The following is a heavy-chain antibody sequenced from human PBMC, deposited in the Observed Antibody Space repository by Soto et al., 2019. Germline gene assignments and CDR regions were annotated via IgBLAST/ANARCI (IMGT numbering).Heavy chain of an antibody. CDR3: AADYGRNFGTH. D-gene: IGHD4-17*01. CDR2: LESDERRT. CDR1: GFHFSSNW. J-gene: IGHJ4*02. Sequence: EVRLVESGGGSVQPGGSLRLACAASGFHFSSNWMHWVRQVPGRGLEWVSHLESDERRTTYADSEKGRFTISRDNSQKTLYLQMNSLRVEDTAIYYCAADYGRNFGTHWGQGTLVTVSS. V-gene: IGHV3-74*01.